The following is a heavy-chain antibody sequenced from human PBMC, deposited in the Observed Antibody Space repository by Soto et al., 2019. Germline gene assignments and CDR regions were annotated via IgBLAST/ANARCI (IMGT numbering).Heavy chain of an antibody. Sequence: GSPRLSCAAYGFHFRTYGMHWFRQAPGKGLEWVALICSDGTNKYYADSVKGRFTISRDNSKKTLYLQMNSLRADDTAVYYCVRVFDTYYFDLWGQGNMVTVSS. CDR2: ICSDGTNK. V-gene: IGHV3-33*01. CDR3: VRVFDTYYFDL. D-gene: IGHD3-9*01. CDR1: GFHFRTYG. J-gene: IGHJ4*02.